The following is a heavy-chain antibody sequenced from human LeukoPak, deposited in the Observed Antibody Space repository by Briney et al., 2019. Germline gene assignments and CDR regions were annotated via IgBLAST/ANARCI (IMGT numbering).Heavy chain of an antibody. CDR1: GFTFSRYC. D-gene: IGHD6-19*01. CDR3: ARARNGWYTGEFDY. V-gene: IGHV3-30*04. J-gene: IGHJ4*02. Sequence: GGSVIVGCVAAGFTFSRYCMYWVRQAPGKGLEWVAVISYDGSNKYYADSVKGRFTISRDNSKNTLYLQMNSLRAEDTAVYYCARARNGWYTGEFDYWGQGTLVTVSS. CDR2: ISYDGSNK.